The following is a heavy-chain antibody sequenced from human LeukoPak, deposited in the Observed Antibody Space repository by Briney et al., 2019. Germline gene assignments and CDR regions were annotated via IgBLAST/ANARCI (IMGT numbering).Heavy chain of an antibody. CDR2: IYHSGST. CDR1: GGSISSSNW. D-gene: IGHD3-9*01. V-gene: IGHV4-4*02. J-gene: IGHJ4*02. Sequence: SETLSLTCAVSGGSISSSNWWSWVRQPPGKGLEWIGEIYHSGSTNYNPSLKRRVTISVDKSKNQFSLKLSSVTAADTAVYYCARVSTYYDILTGYYMGRAFDYWGQGTLVTVSS. CDR3: ARVSTYYDILTGYYMGRAFDY.